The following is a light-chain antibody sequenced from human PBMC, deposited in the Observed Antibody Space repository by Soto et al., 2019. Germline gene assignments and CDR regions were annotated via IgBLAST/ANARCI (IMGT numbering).Light chain of an antibody. CDR2: EVN. CDR3: SSYTSSSTLYV. V-gene: IGLV2-14*01. Sequence: QSVLTQPASVSGSPGQSITISCTGTSSDIGNYDYVSWYQQHPGKAPKLIIYEVNNRPSGVSNRFSGSKSGNAASLTISGPQAEDEADYYCSSYTSSSTLYVFGTGTKVTVL. CDR1: SSDIGNYDY. J-gene: IGLJ1*01.